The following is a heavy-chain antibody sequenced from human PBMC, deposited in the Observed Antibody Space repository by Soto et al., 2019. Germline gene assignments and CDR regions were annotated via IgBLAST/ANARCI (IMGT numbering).Heavy chain of an antibody. V-gene: IGHV4-30-4*01. D-gene: IGHD3-9*01. CDR1: GGSISSGDYY. CDR2: IYYSGST. J-gene: IGHJ6*02. Sequence: SETLSLTCTVSGGSISSGDYYWSWIRQPPGKGLEWIGYIYYSGSTYYNPSLKSRVTISVDTSKNQFSLKLSSVTAADTAVYYCARGGQERDFYDILTGYYRYYYGMDVWGQGTTVTVSS. CDR3: ARGGQERDFYDILTGYYRYYYGMDV.